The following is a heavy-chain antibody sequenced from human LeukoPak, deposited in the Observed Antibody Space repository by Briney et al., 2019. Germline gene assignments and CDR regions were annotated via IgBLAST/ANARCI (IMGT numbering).Heavy chain of an antibody. CDR3: ARRYYDVYGYYYLDY. D-gene: IGHD3-22*01. J-gene: IGHJ4*02. V-gene: IGHV3-13*01. CDR2: IGTVGDT. Sequence: GGSLRLSCAASGFTFSNYDMHWVRQATGKGLEWVSGIGTVGDTYYGGSVKGRFTISRENAKNSLYLQMNSLRVGDTAVYYCARRYYDVYGYYYLDYWGQGTLVTVSS. CDR1: GFTFSNYD.